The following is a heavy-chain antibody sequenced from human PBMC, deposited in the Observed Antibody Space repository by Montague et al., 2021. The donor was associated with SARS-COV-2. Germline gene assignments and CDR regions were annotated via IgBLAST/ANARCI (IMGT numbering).Heavy chain of an antibody. CDR3: ARARQDVVVPTLGIGAYYCYYYMDG. J-gene: IGHJ6*03. D-gene: IGHD2-2*01. Sequence: SETLSLTCAGDLDCGVVEFRRRTDEHTSELLSPLQDVYRSGSAKYNPSLKSRVTISVDTSKNQFSLKLSSVTAADTAVYYCARARQDVVVPTLGIGAYYCYYYMDGWGKGTTVTVSS. V-gene: IGHV4-34*01. CDR1: LDCGVVEF. CDR2: VYRSGSA.